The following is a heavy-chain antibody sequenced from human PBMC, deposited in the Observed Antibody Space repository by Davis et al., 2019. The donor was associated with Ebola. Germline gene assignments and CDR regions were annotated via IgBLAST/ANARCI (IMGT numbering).Heavy chain of an antibody. D-gene: IGHD4-17*01. J-gene: IGHJ3*01. Sequence: AASVKVSCKASGYIFTHYAMHWVRQAPGQRLEWMGWINAGYGNTKYSQKLQDRLTITRDTSASTAYMELISLRSEDTAMYYCARGGDFLDAFHFWGQGTMVTVSS. CDR1: GYIFTHYA. CDR2: INAGYGNT. CDR3: ARGGDFLDAFHF. V-gene: IGHV1-3*01.